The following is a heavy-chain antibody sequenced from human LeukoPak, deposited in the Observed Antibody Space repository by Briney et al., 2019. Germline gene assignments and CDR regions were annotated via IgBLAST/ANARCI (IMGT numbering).Heavy chain of an antibody. V-gene: IGHV3-30-3*01. CDR2: ISHDRSNS. CDR3: ARVTDYGDYGGVFDY. D-gene: IGHD4-17*01. J-gene: IGHJ4*02. Sequence: PGRSLRLSCAASGFTFSNYAMHWARQAPGKGLEWVAFISHDRSNSCHADSVKGRFTISRDNSKNTLYLQMNSLRAEDTAVYYCARVTDYGDYGGVFDYWGQGTLVTVSS. CDR1: GFTFSNYA.